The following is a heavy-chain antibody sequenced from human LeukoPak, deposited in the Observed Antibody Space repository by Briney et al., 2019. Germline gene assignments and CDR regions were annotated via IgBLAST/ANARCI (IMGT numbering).Heavy chain of an antibody. CDR3: ARLVYCSSTSCYTNWFDP. V-gene: IGHV4-4*07. CDR2: IYTSGST. J-gene: IGHJ5*02. D-gene: IGHD2-2*02. CDR1: GGSISSYY. Sequence: SETLSLTCTVCGGSISSYYWSWIRQPAGKRLEGIGRIYTSGSTNYNPSLKSRVTMPVDTSKNQFHLKVRSVTAADTAVYYCARLVYCSSTSCYTNWFDPWGQGTLVTDSS.